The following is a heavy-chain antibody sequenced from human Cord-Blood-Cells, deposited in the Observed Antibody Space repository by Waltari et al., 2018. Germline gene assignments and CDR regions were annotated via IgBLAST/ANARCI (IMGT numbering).Heavy chain of an antibody. J-gene: IGHJ3*02. CDR1: GFTFSSYR. V-gene: IGHV3-21*01. CDR2: ISSSSSYI. Sequence: EVQLVESGGGLVKPGGSLRLSCAASGFTFSSYRMNGVRQAPGKGLEWVSSISSSSSYIYYADSVKGRFTISRDNAKNSLYLQMNSLRAEDTAVYYCARATITLDAFDIWGQGTMVTDSS. CDR3: ARATITLDAFDI.